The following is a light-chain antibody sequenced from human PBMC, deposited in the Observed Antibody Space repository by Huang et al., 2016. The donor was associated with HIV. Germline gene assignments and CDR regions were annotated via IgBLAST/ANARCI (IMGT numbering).Light chain of an antibody. CDR1: QNINNC. Sequence: DIEMTQSPSSLSAAVGDTVTMTCRASQNINNCLNCYQQKVWKAPRLIISVGSHLKEGVPLRVSGSKSGTNFTLTINNLPPDDFATYYCQQSFTTVPYTFAQGTKLEIK. CDR3: QQSFTTVPYT. CDR2: VGS. J-gene: IGKJ2*01. V-gene: IGKV1-39*01.